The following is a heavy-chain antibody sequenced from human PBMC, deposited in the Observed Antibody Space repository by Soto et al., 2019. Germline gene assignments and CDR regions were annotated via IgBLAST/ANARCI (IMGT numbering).Heavy chain of an antibody. CDR3: ARDRPEAGRSGCSY. CDR2: IKQDGSEK. Sequence: PGGSLRLSYEACEFTFRTYWMILVRQAPGKWLEWVANIKQDGSEKYYVDSVKGRFTISRDKAKNSLFLQMNSLRAEDTAVYYCARDRPEAGRSGCSYWGQGT. V-gene: IGHV3-7*01. CDR1: EFTFRTYW. D-gene: IGHD6-19*01. J-gene: IGHJ4*02.